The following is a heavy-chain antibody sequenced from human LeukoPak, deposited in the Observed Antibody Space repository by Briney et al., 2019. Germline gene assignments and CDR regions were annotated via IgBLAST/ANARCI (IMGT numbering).Heavy chain of an antibody. J-gene: IGHJ4*02. Sequence: GAPLKFSCKGSGSCFTSYWIGGGRQMPGKGLERMGIIYPGDSDTRYSPSFQGQVTISADKSISTAYLQWSSLKASDTAMYYCARYPIAAAAFDYWGEGTLVTVSS. D-gene: IGHD6-13*01. CDR3: ARYPIAAAAFDY. V-gene: IGHV5-51*01. CDR2: IYPGDSDT. CDR1: GSCFTSYW.